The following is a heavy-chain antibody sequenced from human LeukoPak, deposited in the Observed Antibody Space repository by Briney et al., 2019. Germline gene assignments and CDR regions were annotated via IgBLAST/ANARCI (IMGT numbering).Heavy chain of an antibody. D-gene: IGHD3-9*01. J-gene: IGHJ5*02. CDR3: ARDRALLRYFDWSSHNWFDP. CDR1: GFTFSSYA. CDR2: ISYDGTKT. Sequence: GRSLRLSCAASGFTFSSYAMHWVRQAPGKGLEWATVISYDGTKTDYADSVKGRFTISRDNSKNTLYLQMNSLRAEDTAVYYCARDRALLRYFDWSSHNWFDPWGQGTLVTVSS. V-gene: IGHV3-30-3*01.